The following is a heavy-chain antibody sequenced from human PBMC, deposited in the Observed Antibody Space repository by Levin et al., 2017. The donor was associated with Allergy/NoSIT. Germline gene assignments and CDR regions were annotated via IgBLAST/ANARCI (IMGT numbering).Heavy chain of an antibody. CDR3: AKGPLDT. V-gene: IGHV3-30*18. CDR2: ISSDVTYT. D-gene: IGHD2-2*03. Sequence: GGSLRLSCATSGFSFNIFGLVWVRQAPGKGLEWVALISSDVTYTYYADSVKGRFTISRDNSKITLYLQMNSLRPEDTGVYYCAKGPLDTWGQGTLVTVSS. J-gene: IGHJ5*02. CDR1: GFSFNIFG.